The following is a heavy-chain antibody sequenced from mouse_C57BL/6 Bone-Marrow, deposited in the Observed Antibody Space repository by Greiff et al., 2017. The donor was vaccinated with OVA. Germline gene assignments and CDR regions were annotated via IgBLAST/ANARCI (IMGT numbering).Heavy chain of an antibody. D-gene: IGHD1-1*01. CDR1: GYSFTGYY. CDR3: ASTVGATDDAMDY. J-gene: IGHJ4*01. V-gene: IGHV1-31*01. CDR2: ISPYNGVS. Sequence: VHVKQSGPELVKPGASVKISCKASGYSFTGYYMHWVKQSPGNILDWIGYISPYNGVSRYNQKFKGKATFTVDKSSSTAYMELRSLTSEDSAVYDCASTVGATDDAMDYWGQGTSVTVSS.